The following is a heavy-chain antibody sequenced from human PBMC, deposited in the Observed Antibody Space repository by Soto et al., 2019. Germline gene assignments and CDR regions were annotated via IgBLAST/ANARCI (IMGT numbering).Heavy chain of an antibody. CDR3: VRDRDPMNREVIMTLGHLRL. Sequence: QVQLAESGGGVVQPGKSLRLSCEASGFTFDTYAMHWVRQAPGKGLEWVALIWDDGSRKEYLESVRGRFTISRDNSKNTLYLQMNSLRAEDTALYYCVRDRDPMNREVIMTLGHLRLWGRGALVSVST. V-gene: IGHV3-33*01. J-gene: IGHJ2*01. CDR1: GFTFDTYA. CDR2: IWDDGSRK. D-gene: IGHD3-10*01.